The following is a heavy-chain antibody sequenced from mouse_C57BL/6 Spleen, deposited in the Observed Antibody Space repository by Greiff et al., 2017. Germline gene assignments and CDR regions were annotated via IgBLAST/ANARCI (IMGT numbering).Heavy chain of an antibody. CDR3: VRHCSEDYFDS. D-gene: IGHD1-1*01. CDR2: IRNKSNNYAT. Sequence: EVKVVESGGGLVQPKGSLTLSCAASGFSFNTYAMNWVRQAPGKGLEWVARIRNKSNNYATYYADSVKDRFTISRDDSEGMLYLQMNNLKTEDTAMYYCVRHCSEDYFDSWGQGTTLTVSS. CDR1: GFSFNTYA. V-gene: IGHV10-1*01. J-gene: IGHJ2*01.